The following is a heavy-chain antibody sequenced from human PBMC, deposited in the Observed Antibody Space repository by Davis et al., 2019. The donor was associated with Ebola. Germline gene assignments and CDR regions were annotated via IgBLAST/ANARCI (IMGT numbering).Heavy chain of an antibody. V-gene: IGHV3-30*02. Sequence: GGSLRLSCAASGFTFSSYGMHWVRQAPGKGLEWVAFIRYDGSNKYYADSVKGRFTISRDNSKNTLYLQMNSLRAEDTAVYYCAKASLRYFDWLSYPRYYGMDVWGQGTTVTVSS. CDR1: GFTFSSYG. D-gene: IGHD3-9*01. CDR3: AKASLRYFDWLSYPRYYGMDV. CDR2: IRYDGSNK. J-gene: IGHJ6*02.